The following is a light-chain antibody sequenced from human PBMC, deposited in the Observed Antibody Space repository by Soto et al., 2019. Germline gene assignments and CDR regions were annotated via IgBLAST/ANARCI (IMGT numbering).Light chain of an antibody. Sequence: QSVLTQPASVSGSPGQSITISCTGTSSDVGGYNYVSWYQQHPGKAPKLMIYEVSNRPSGVPNRFSGSKSGNTASLTISGLQPEDEADYYCSSFTTSSTVVFGGGTKLTVL. CDR3: SSFTTSSTVV. CDR1: SSDVGGYNY. V-gene: IGLV2-14*01. J-gene: IGLJ2*01. CDR2: EVS.